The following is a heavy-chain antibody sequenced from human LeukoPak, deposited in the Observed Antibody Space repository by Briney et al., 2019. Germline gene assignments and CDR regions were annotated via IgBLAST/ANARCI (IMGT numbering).Heavy chain of an antibody. D-gene: IGHD6-19*01. Sequence: PGRSLRLSCAAPGFTFSSYGMHWVRQAPGKGLEWVAVISYDGSNKYYADSVKGRFTISRDNSKNTLYLQMNSLRAEDTAVYYCAKDLNSSGWYGGTNWFDPWGQGTLVTVSS. J-gene: IGHJ5*02. CDR2: ISYDGSNK. V-gene: IGHV3-30*18. CDR3: AKDLNSSGWYGGTNWFDP. CDR1: GFTFSSYG.